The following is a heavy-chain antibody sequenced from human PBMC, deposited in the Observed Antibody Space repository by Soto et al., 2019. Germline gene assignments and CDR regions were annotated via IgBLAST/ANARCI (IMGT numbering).Heavy chain of an antibody. CDR3: ARGRYGDY. Sequence: QVHLVQSGAEVKKPGASVKVSCKGSGYDFTTYGITWVRQAPGQGLEWMAWISAHNGNTDYAQKLQGRVTVTRDTSTRAAYMERRSLRSDDTAVYYCARGRYGDYCGQGALVTVSS. V-gene: IGHV1-18*01. J-gene: IGHJ4*02. CDR2: ISAHNGNT. CDR1: GYDFTTYG. D-gene: IGHD1-1*01.